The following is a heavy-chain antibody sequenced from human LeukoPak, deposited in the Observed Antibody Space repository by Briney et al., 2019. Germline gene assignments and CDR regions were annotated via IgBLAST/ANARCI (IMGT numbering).Heavy chain of an antibody. CDR2: MNPNSGNT. V-gene: IGHV1-8*03. D-gene: IGHD6-13*01. CDR3: AKDTGSSWYYFDY. Sequence: ASVKVSCKASGYTFTSYDINWVRQATGQGLEWMGWMNPNSGNTGYAQKFQGRVTITRNTSISTAYMELSSLRAEDTAVYYCAKDTGSSWYYFDYWGQGTLVTVSS. CDR1: GYTFTSYD. J-gene: IGHJ4*02.